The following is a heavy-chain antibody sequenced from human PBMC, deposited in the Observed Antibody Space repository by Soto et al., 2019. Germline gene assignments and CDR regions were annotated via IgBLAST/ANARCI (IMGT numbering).Heavy chain of an antibody. Sequence: SETLSLTCAVSGDSISSANWWSWVRQPPGKGLEWIGEIYHTGGTNYNPSLRSRVTISLDKSRNQFSLRLTSVTAADTAVYYCARVAGHKNARFDTWGQGALVTVSS. D-gene: IGHD1-1*01. CDR1: GDSISSANW. J-gene: IGHJ4*02. CDR2: IYHTGGT. CDR3: ARVAGHKNARFDT. V-gene: IGHV4-4*02.